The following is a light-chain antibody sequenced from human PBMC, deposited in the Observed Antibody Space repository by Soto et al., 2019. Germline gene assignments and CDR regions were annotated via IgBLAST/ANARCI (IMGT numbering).Light chain of an antibody. J-gene: IGLJ3*02. CDR2: EVS. CDR3: SSYTNTNTWV. V-gene: IGLV2-14*01. CDR1: SSDVGGYKY. Sequence: QSALTQPASVSGSPGQSITISCTGTSSDVGGYKYVSWYQQHPGKAPKLIIYEVSNRPSGVSDRFSGSKSGNTASLTISGLQAEDEADYYCSSYTNTNTWVFGGGTKVTVL.